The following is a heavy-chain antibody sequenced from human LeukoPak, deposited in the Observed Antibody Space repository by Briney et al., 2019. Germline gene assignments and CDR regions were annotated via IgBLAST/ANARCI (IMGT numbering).Heavy chain of an antibody. J-gene: IGHJ4*02. CDR2: IKQDGSEK. CDR1: GFTFSSYW. CDR3: ASNSGYDSFGFDY. D-gene: IGHD5-12*01. Sequence: GGSLRLSCAASGFTFSSYWMSLVRQAPGKGLQSVANIKQDGSEKYYVDSVKGRFTISRDNANNSLYLHMNSLRAEDTAVYYCASNSGYDSFGFDYWGQGTLVNVSS. V-gene: IGHV3-7*01.